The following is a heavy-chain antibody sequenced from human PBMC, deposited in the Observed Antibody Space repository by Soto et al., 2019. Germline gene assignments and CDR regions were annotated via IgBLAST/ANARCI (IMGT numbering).Heavy chain of an antibody. CDR2: IFSNDEK. D-gene: IGHD3-9*01. J-gene: IGHJ3*02. V-gene: IGHV2-26*01. CDR3: ARTRANYDILTGYSDDAFDI. Sequence: QVTLKESGPVLVKPTETLTLTCTVSGFSLSNARMGVRWIRQHPGKALEWLAHIFSNDEKSYSTSMKSRLTISKDTSKGQVVLTMTNMDPVDTATYYCARTRANYDILTGYSDDAFDIWGQGTMVTVSS. CDR1: GFSLSNARMG.